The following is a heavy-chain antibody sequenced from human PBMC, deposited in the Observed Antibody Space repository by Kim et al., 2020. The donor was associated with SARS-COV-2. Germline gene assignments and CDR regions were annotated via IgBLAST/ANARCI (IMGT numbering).Heavy chain of an antibody. CDR3: ARDIGGFLSAFDYYYGMDV. V-gene: IGHV3-64*01. Sequence: GGSLRLSCAASGFTFSSYAMHWVRQAPGKGLEYVAAISSNGGSAYYANSVKGRCTISRDNSKNTLYLQMGSLRAEDMAVYYCARDIGGFLSAFDYYYGMDVWGQGTTVTVSS. D-gene: IGHD3-3*01. CDR1: GFTFSSYA. CDR2: ISSNGGSA. J-gene: IGHJ6*02.